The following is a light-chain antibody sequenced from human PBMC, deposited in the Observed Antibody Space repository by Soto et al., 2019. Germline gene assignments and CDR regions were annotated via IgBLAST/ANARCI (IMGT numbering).Light chain of an antibody. CDR2: AAS. V-gene: IGKV1-39*01. Sequence: DIQMTQSPSSLSASVGDRVTITCRASQSISNYLNWYQQIPGKAPKLLIYAASSLQSGVPSRFSGSGSGTDFTLTISSRQPEDFATYYGQQCYSTSYTFGQGTKLEIK. CDR3: QQCYSTSYT. J-gene: IGKJ2*01. CDR1: QSISNY.